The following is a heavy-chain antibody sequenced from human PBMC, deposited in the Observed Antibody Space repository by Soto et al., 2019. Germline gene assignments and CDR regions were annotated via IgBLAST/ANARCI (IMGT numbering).Heavy chain of an antibody. CDR2: INPNNSDT. J-gene: IGHJ6*02. CDR3: VRARWDLPYFMDV. D-gene: IGHD1-26*01. CDR1: GYTLTELS. V-gene: IGHV1-2*02. Sequence: GASVKVSCKVSGYTLTELSMHWVRQAPGQGLEWMGWINPNNSDTNYAQKFQGRVTLTRDTSISTAYMALSSLRSDDTAVFYCVRARWDLPYFMDVWGQGTTVTVSS.